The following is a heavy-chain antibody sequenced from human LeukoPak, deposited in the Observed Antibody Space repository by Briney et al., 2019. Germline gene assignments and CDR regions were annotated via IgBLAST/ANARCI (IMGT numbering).Heavy chain of an antibody. V-gene: IGHV4-34*01. J-gene: IGHJ4*02. CDR2: INHSGST. CDR3: ARRLDYYDSSGYQTYFDY. Sequence: SETLSLTCAVYGGSFSGYYWSWIRQPPGKGLEWIGEINHSGSTNYNPSLKSRVTISVDTSKNQFSLKLSSVTAADTAVYYCARRLDYYDSSGYQTYFDYWGRGTLVTVSS. CDR1: GGSFSGYY. D-gene: IGHD3-22*01.